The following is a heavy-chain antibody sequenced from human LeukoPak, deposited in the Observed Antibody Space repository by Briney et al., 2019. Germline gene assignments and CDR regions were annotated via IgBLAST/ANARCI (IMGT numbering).Heavy chain of an antibody. CDR1: GGSFSGYY. CDR3: ARRKIVWKYSGTHHPNWFDP. D-gene: IGHD1-26*01. V-gene: IGHV4-34*01. CDR2: INHSGST. Sequence: SENLSLTCAVYGGSFSGYYWSWIRQPPGKGLEWIGEINHSGSTNYNPSLKSRVNISVDTSKNQFSLRLSSVTAADTAVYYCARRKIVWKYSGTHHPNWFDPWGQGTLVTVSS. J-gene: IGHJ5*02.